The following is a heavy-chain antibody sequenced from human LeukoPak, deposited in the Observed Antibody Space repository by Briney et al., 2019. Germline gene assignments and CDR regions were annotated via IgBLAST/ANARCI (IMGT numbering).Heavy chain of an antibody. CDR3: ARRAGVLQHPPTNNWFDP. Sequence: KPSQTLSLTCTISGDSISSDDFYWSWIRQHPGKGLEWIRYTHYSGSTYYNPSLRSRVSMSEDTSRNQFSLELSSVIAADTAVYYCARRAGVLQHPPTNNWFDPWGQGTLVTVSS. V-gene: IGHV4-31*03. CDR2: THYSGST. CDR1: GDSISSDDFY. J-gene: IGHJ5*02. D-gene: IGHD4/OR15-4a*01.